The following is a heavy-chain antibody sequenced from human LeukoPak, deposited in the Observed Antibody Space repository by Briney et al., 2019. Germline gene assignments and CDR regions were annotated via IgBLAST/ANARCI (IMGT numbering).Heavy chain of an antibody. CDR2: INHSGST. V-gene: IGHV4-34*01. D-gene: IGHD6-25*01. Sequence: SETLPLTCSGYRQSLSDYYWSWLRQPPGKGVEWVEQINHSGSTNYNPSLKSRVSISVDTSKNQFSLKLSSVTGADTAVYYCARGRELESSIAAAPIPFDYWGQGTLVTVSS. J-gene: IGHJ4*02. CDR1: RQSLSDYY. CDR3: ARGRELESSIAAAPIPFDY.